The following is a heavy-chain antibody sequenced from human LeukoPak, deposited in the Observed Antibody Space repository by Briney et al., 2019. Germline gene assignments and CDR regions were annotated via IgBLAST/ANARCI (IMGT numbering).Heavy chain of an antibody. Sequence: SETLSLTRTVSGGSISSYYWTWIRQPPGKALEWIGYIYYTGATSYNPSLKSRVTISVDTSKKQFSLKLTSVTAADTAVYYCARYGGSGWVIDNWGQGTLVTVSS. CDR3: ARYGGSGWVIDN. J-gene: IGHJ4*02. CDR2: IYYTGAT. CDR1: GGSISSYY. V-gene: IGHV4-59*08. D-gene: IGHD6-19*01.